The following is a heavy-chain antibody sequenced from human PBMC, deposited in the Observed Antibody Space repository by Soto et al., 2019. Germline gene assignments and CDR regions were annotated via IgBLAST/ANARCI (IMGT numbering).Heavy chain of an antibody. D-gene: IGHD1-1*01. CDR1: GFPFGDYA. CDR2: IRSKAYGGTT. CDR3: TRRGTEFYYYGMDV. Sequence: LXXSFTSCGFPFGDYAMSWVRQAPGKGLEWVGFIRSKAYGGTTEYAASVKGRFTISRDDSKSIAYLQMNSLKTEDTAVYYCTRRGTEFYYYGMDVWGQGTTVTVYS. V-gene: IGHV3-49*04. J-gene: IGHJ6*02.